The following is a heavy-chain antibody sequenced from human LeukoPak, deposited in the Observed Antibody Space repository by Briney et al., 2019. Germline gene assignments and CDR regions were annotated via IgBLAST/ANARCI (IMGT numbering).Heavy chain of an antibody. D-gene: IGHD6-13*01. CDR2: ISDSGGTT. CDR3: AKDREVAAAGRGGFDY. V-gene: IGHV3-23*01. CDR1: GVTFSTYG. J-gene: IGHJ4*02. Sequence: GGSLRLSCAASGVTFSTYGMSWVRQAPGKGLEWVSTISDSGGTTFYADSVKGRFTISRDNSKNTLYLQMNSLRAEDTAVYYCAKDREVAAAGRGGFDYWGQGTLVTVSS.